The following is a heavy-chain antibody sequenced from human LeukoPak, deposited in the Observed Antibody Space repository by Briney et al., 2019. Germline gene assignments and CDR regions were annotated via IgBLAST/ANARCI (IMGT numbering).Heavy chain of an antibody. V-gene: IGHV4-28*01. CDR3: ARIGPILGDAWVDY. D-gene: IGHD3-3*02. CDR1: GYSISSNHW. CDR2: IFYAGST. Sequence: PSDTLSLTCAVSGYSISSNHWWGWIRQPPGKGLEWIGYIFYAGSTYYNPSLKSRVTMSVDTSKNQFSLRLSSVTAVDTAVYYCARIGPILGDAWVDYWGQGTLVSVSS. J-gene: IGHJ4*02.